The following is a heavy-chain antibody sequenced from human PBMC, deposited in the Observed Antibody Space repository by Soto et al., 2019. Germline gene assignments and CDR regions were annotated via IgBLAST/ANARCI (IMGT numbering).Heavy chain of an antibody. J-gene: IGHJ5*01. Sequence: GGSLRLSCAASGFRFRTRAMSWVRQAPGKGLEWVAPIRPGGDSTYYADSVKGRFAVSRDNSNVTLYLQMDSLRVEDTAIYYCTTHEEGAPWAGGFDSWGQGTLVTVSS. CDR3: TTHEEGAPWAGGFDS. D-gene: IGHD1-26*01. CDR2: IRPGGDST. V-gene: IGHV3-23*01. CDR1: GFRFRTRA.